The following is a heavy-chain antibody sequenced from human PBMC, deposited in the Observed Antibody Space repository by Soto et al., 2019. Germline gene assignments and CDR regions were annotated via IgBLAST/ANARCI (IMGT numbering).Heavy chain of an antibody. V-gene: IGHV1-8*01. D-gene: IGHD2-15*01. Sequence: QVQLVQSGAEVKKPGASVKVSCKASGYTFTSYDINWVRQATGQGLEWMGSMNPNSGNTGYAQKFQGRVTMTRNTSISTAYMELRSLRSEDTAVYYCARASWVKAAATPLGYWGQGTLVTVSS. CDR1: GYTFTSYD. CDR2: MNPNSGNT. CDR3: ARASWVKAAATPLGY. J-gene: IGHJ4*02.